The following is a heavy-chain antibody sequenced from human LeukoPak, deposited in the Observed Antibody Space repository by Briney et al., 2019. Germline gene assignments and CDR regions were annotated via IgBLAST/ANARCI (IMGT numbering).Heavy chain of an antibody. CDR1: GGSISSYY. D-gene: IGHD4-11*01. J-gene: IGHJ5*02. CDR3: ASHGGMTTSTNWFDP. V-gene: IGHV4-59*08. CDR2: IYYSGST. Sequence: SETLSLTCTVSGGSISSYYWSWIRQPPGKGLEWIGYIYYSGSTNYNPSLKSRVTISVDTSKNQFSLKLSSVTAADTAVYYCASHGGMTTSTNWFDPWGQRTLVTVSS.